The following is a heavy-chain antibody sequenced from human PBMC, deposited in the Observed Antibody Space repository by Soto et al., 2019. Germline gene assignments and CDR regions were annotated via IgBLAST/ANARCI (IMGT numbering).Heavy chain of an antibody. Sequence: GGSLRLSCAASGFTFTSYSMNWVRQAPGQGLEWVSYITSKSTTIKYADSVKGRFTVSRDNAKSSLYLQLNSLRDEDTAVYYCAREMGACSDSSCYPGPYDSWGQGTLVTVSS. D-gene: IGHD3-16*01. CDR3: AREMGACSDSSCYPGPYDS. J-gene: IGHJ5*02. V-gene: IGHV3-48*02. CDR2: ITSKSTTI. CDR1: GFTFTSYS.